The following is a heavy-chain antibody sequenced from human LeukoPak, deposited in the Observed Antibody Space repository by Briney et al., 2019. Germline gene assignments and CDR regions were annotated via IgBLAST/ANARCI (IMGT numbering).Heavy chain of an antibody. CDR1: GCTFSSYA. D-gene: IGHD5-12*01. CDR3: ARDDTNDPYSGYDYVHAWGYYYGMDV. Sequence: AVKVTCQASGCTFSSYAISWVRQAPAQGLEWMGMTIPILGVADNVQKCQGRVTITADKSTSTAYMELSSLRFEDTAVYYCARDDTNDPYSGYDYVHAWGYYYGMDVWAQGTTVTVSS. CDR2: TIPILGVA. V-gene: IGHV1-69*04. J-gene: IGHJ6*02.